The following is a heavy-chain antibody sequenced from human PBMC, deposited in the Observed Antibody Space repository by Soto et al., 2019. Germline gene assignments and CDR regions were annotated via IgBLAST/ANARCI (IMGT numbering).Heavy chain of an antibody. D-gene: IGHD6-19*01. V-gene: IGHV2-5*01. CDR3: AHMSGGINWFDP. J-gene: IGHJ5*02. Sequence: QITLRESGPPLVKPTQPLTLTCTFSGFSLSNIGVAVGWIRQPPGKALEWLTIIYWNDDERYNTSLKNRLTITKDTSRNQVVLTMTNMDPVDTATYFCAHMSGGINWFDPWGQGTLVTVSP. CDR1: GFSLSNIGVA. CDR2: IYWNDDE.